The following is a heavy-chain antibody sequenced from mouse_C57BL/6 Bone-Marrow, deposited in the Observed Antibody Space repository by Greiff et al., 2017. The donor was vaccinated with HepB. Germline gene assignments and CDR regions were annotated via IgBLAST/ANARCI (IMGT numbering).Heavy chain of an antibody. Sequence: QVQLQQPGAELVMPGASVKLSCKASGYTFTSYWMHWVKQRPGQGLEWIGEIDPSDSYTNYNQKFKGKSTLTVDKSSSTAYMQLSSLTSEDSAVYYCARLRYYGSSYGWYFDVWGTGTTVTVSS. D-gene: IGHD1-1*01. J-gene: IGHJ1*03. CDR1: GYTFTSYW. CDR3: ARLRYYGSSYGWYFDV. V-gene: IGHV1-69*01. CDR2: IDPSDSYT.